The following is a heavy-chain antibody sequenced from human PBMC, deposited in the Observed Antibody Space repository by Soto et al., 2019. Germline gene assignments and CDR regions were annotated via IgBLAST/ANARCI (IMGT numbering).Heavy chain of an antibody. CDR1: GNTFTSYY. D-gene: IGHD6-19*01. CDR3: ARGRSDSGHDY. Sequence: ASVKVSCKASGNTFTSYYMHWVRQAPGQGLEWMGIINPSGSSTSNSQKFQGRVTMTRDTSTSTVYMELSSLRSEDTAVYYCARGRSDSGHDYWGQGTLVPVSS. CDR2: INPSGSST. J-gene: IGHJ4*02. V-gene: IGHV1-46*01.